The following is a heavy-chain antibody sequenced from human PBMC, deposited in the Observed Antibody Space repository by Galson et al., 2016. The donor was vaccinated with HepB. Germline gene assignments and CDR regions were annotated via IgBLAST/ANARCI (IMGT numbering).Heavy chain of an antibody. J-gene: IGHJ3*02. Sequence: SETLSLTCTVSGASIGSSYWSWIRQPPGKGLEWIGYIYYSGSTDYSPSLKSRVTISLDTSKNQFSLKLSSVTPADTAVYYCASAGDYGDYGAFDIWGQGTMVTVSS. CDR1: GASIGSSY. V-gene: IGHV4-59*01. CDR3: ASAGDYGDYGAFDI. CDR2: IYYSGST. D-gene: IGHD4-17*01.